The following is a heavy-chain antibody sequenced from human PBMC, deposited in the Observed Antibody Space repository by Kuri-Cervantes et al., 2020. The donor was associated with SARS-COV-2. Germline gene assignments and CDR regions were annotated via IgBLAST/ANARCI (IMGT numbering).Heavy chain of an antibody. D-gene: IGHD3-10*01. CDR1: GGTFSSYA. J-gene: IGHJ4*02. CDR3: ARDRYYGSGSYTNDY. V-gene: IGHV1-69*13. CDR2: IIPIFGTA. Sequence: SVKVSCKASGGTFSSYAISWVRQAPGQGLEWMGGIIPIFGTANYAQKFQGRVTITADESTSTAYMELRSLRSDDTAVYYCARDRYYGSGSYTNDYWGQGTLVTVSS.